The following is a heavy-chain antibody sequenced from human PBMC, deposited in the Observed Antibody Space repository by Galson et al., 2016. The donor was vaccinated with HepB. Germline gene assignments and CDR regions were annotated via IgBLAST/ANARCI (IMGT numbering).Heavy chain of an antibody. CDR3: ARSSTCFDF. D-gene: IGHD6-13*01. CDR2: MNPHSGYT. V-gene: IGHV1-8*01. Sequence: VKVSCKASGYTFSNYDINWVRQAPGQGLKWMGWMNPHSGYTVYTQQFQDRVTMTRNTSLNTAYMDLSSLTSEDTAVYFCARSSTCFDFWGQGTLVAVSS. CDR1: GYTFSNYD. J-gene: IGHJ4*02.